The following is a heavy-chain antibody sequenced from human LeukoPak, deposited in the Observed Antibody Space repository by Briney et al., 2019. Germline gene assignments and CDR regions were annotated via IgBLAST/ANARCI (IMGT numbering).Heavy chain of an antibody. D-gene: IGHD3-22*01. Sequence: GGSLRPSCAASGFTFSHYAIHWVRQAPGKGLEWVAVISYDGSNKLYADSVKGRFTISRDNSKNTLYLQMNSLRAEDTAVYYCARGPYYYDSSGYAFDIWGQGTMVTVSS. J-gene: IGHJ3*02. CDR1: GFTFSHYA. CDR3: ARGPYYYDSSGYAFDI. V-gene: IGHV3-30-3*01. CDR2: ISYDGSNK.